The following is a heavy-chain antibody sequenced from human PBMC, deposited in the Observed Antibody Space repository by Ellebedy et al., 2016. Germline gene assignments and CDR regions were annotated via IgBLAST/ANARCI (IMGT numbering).Heavy chain of an antibody. CDR3: ARASSSSHYYMDV. Sequence: SETLSLXXTVSGGSISSYYWSWIRQPPGKGLEWIGYIYYSGSTDYNTSLKSRVTISVDTSKNQFSLKLSSVTAADTAVYYCARASSSSHYYMDVWGKGATVTVSS. CDR2: IYYSGST. D-gene: IGHD6-6*01. CDR1: GGSISSYY. J-gene: IGHJ6*03. V-gene: IGHV4-59*01.